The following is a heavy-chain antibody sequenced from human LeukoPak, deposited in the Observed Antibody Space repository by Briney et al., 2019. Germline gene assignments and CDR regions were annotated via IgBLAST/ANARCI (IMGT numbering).Heavy chain of an antibody. CDR1: GFTFSNYA. Sequence: PGGSLRLSCATSGFTFSNYAMTWVRQAPGKGLEWVSGISSGGGSTYYADSVKGRFAISRDNSKNTLYLQVSLLGVEDTAVYYCARDQGTGYDFDAFDIWGRGTVVTVSS. CDR2: ISSGGGST. J-gene: IGHJ3*02. CDR3: ARDQGTGYDFDAFDI. V-gene: IGHV3-23*01. D-gene: IGHD5-12*01.